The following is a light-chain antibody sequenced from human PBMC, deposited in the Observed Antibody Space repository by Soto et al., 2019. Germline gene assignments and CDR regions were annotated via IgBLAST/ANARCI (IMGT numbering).Light chain of an antibody. J-gene: IGLJ2*01. CDR1: SSDIGGSNY. V-gene: IGLV2-8*01. Sequence: QSALTQPPSASGSPGQSVTISCTGTSSDIGGSNYVSWYQQHPGKTPKLMIYEVTKRPSGVPDRFSGSKSGNTASLTVSGLQAEDEDDYYCSSYAGSNNLVFGGGTKLTVL. CDR3: SSYAGSNNLV. CDR2: EVT.